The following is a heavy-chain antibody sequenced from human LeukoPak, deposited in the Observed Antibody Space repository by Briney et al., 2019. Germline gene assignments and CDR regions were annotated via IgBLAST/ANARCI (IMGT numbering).Heavy chain of an antibody. CDR3: ARDIFGSGSYPDF. J-gene: IGHJ4*02. CDR1: GFAFNTYA. D-gene: IGHD3-10*01. Sequence: GGSLRLSCAASGFAFNTYAMHWVRQAPGQGLEWVALIWHDGSHKFYSNSVRGQFTISRDNSKHTVSLQMNNLRPEDTAVYYCARDIFGSGSYPDFWGQGTLVSVSS. V-gene: IGHV3-33*01. CDR2: IWHDGSHK.